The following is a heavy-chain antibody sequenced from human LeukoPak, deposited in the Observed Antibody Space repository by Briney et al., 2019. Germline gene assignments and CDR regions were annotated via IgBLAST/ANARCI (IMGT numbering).Heavy chain of an antibody. J-gene: IGHJ3*02. V-gene: IGHV1-69-2*01. CDR3: ATRPKNYYDSSGNDAFDI. Sequence: GASVKVSCKVSGYTFTDYYMHWVQQAPGKGLEWMGLVDPEDGETIYAEKFQGRVTITADTSTDTAYMELSSLRSEDTAVYYCATRPKNYYDSSGNDAFDIWGQGTMVTVSS. D-gene: IGHD3-22*01. CDR2: VDPEDGET. CDR1: GYTFTDYY.